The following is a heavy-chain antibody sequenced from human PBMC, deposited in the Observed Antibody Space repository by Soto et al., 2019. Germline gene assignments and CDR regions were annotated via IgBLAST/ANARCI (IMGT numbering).Heavy chain of an antibody. CDR3: AAFCPIGTSCSITNYYGMDV. V-gene: IGHV1-58*02. CDR1: GFTFTGSA. CDR2: IVVGSGNT. J-gene: IGHJ6*02. Sequence: SVKVSCKASGFTFTGSAMQWVRQARGQRLEWIGWIVVGSGNTNYAQKFQERVTITRDMSTSTAYMKLSSLRSEDTAVYYCAAFCPIGTSCSITNYYGMDVWGQGTTVTVSS. D-gene: IGHD2-2*01.